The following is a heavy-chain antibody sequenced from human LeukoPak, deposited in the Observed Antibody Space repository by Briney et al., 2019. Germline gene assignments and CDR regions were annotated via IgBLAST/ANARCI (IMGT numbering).Heavy chain of an antibody. CDR1: GASISSGGYY. J-gene: IGHJ4*02. CDR3: ASLSEYSYAGDY. D-gene: IGHD5-18*01. CDR2: IYYSGST. Sequence: PSETLSLTCTVSGASISSGGYYWSWIRQHPGKGLECIGYIYYSGSTYYNPSLKSRITISLGASKNQFSLKLSSVTAADTAVYYCASLSEYSYAGDYWGQGTLVTVSS. V-gene: IGHV4-31*03.